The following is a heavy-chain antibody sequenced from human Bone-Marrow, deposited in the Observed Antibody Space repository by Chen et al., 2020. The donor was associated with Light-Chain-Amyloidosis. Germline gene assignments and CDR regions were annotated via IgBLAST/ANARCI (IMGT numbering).Heavy chain of an antibody. D-gene: IGHD2-15*01. Sequence: QLQLQESGPGLVKPSETLSLTCTVSGGSISSSSYYWGWIRQPPGKGLEWIGSIYYSGSTYYNPSLNSRVTISVDTSKNQFSLKLSSVTAADTAVYYCARLYCSGGSCLYYYYYMDVWGKGTTVTVSS. J-gene: IGHJ6*03. V-gene: IGHV4-39*01. CDR2: IYYSGST. CDR3: ARLYCSGGSCLYYYYYMDV. CDR1: GGSISSSSYY.